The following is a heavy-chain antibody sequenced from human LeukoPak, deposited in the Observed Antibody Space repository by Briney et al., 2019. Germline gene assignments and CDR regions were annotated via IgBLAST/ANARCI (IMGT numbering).Heavy chain of an antibody. D-gene: IGHD3-22*01. CDR2: IRHDGSNK. V-gene: IGHV3-30*02. CDR3: AKGSKLVVFTRDHYMDV. CDR1: GFTVSSNY. J-gene: IGHJ6*03. Sequence: GGSLRLSCAASGFTVSSNYMSWVRQAPGKGLEWVAFIRHDGSNKYYADSVKGRFTISRDNSKNTLYLQMKSLRAEDTAVYYCAKGSKLVVFTRDHYMDVWGKGTTVTISS.